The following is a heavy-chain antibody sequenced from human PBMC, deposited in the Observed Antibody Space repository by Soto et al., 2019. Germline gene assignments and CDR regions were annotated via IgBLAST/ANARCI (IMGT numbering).Heavy chain of an antibody. J-gene: IGHJ4*02. D-gene: IGHD6-19*01. Sequence: GGSLRLSCAASGFNFATYSMSWVRQAPGKGLEWIAGISDGVDRAYYGDSVKGRFTISRDTSKNMLYLHMNSLRAEDTAIYYCARYTAVADPYYFDYWGQGTLVTVSS. CDR3: ARYTAVADPYYFDY. CDR2: ISDGVDRA. V-gene: IGHV3-23*01. CDR1: GFNFATYS.